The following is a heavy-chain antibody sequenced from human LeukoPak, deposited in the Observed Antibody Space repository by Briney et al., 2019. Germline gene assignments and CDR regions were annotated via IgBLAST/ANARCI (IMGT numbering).Heavy chain of an antibody. J-gene: IGHJ4*02. V-gene: IGHV3-23*01. CDR3: AKGCGSTSIYEY. CDR1: GFTFTSCA. Sequence: PGGSLRLSCAASGFTFTSCAMSWVRQAPGKGLEWVSFISGGGGSTYYADSVKGRFTMSRDTSKNTLHLEMKSMREDDTAAYYCAKGCGSTSIYEYWGQGTQVTVSS. CDR2: ISGGGGST. D-gene: IGHD2-2*01.